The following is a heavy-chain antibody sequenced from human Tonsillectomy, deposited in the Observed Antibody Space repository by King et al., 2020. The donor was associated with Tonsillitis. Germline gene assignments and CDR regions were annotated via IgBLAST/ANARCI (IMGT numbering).Heavy chain of an antibody. D-gene: IGHD3-22*01. V-gene: IGHV4-59*01. Sequence: QLQESGPGLVKPSETLSLTCTVSGGSISSYYWSWIRQPPGMGLEWIGYIYYSGSTKYNPSLKSRVTISVDTSKNQFSLKLSSVTAADTAVYYCARCSLGYDSSGYYYLPDAFDIWGQGTMVTVSS. CDR3: ARCSLGYDSSGYYYLPDAFDI. CDR1: GGSISSYY. J-gene: IGHJ3*02. CDR2: IYYSGST.